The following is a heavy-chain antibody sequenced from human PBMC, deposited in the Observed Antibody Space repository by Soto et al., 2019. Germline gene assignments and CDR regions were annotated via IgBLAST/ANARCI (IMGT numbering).Heavy chain of an antibody. CDR1: GFTLTSYY. D-gene: IGHD1-7*01. V-gene: IGHV1-46*03. CDR2: ITPSDGST. CDR3: ARESGTRLGTTLLDY. Sequence: QVQLVQSGAEVKKPGASVKVSCQTSGFTLTSYYMHWVRQAAGRGPEWMGRITPSDGSTRFAQKFQGRVAVTTVSSASTVHMELSSLRSEDTAVYYCARESGTRLGTTLLDYWGQGTLVTVSS. J-gene: IGHJ4*02.